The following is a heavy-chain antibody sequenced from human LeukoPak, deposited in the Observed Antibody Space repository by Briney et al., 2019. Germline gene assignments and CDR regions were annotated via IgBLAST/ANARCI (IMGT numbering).Heavy chain of an antibody. V-gene: IGHV4-39*07. Sequence: PSETLSLTCTVSGGSISSSSYYWGWIRQPPGKGPEWIGSINYSGSTYYNPSLKSRVTISVDTSKNQFSLKLSSVTAADTAVYYCARGRGSGIAAAGTRWWFDPWGQGTLVTVSS. CDR3: ARGRGSGIAAAGTRWWFDP. CDR1: GGSISSSSYY. CDR2: INYSGST. D-gene: IGHD6-13*01. J-gene: IGHJ5*02.